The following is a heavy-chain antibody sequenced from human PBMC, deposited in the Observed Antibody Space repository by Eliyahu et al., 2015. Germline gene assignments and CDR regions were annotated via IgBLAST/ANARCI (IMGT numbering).Heavy chain of an antibody. Sequence: HVQLQQWGXGLLQPSXTLXXXCAXTGGPFHSYHWSWIRQPPGRGLEWVGEINHIGSPNYNPSLKSRVAISVDTSSNQLSLRLTSVTAADTAVYYCARGSVPLDYWGQGILVTVSS. CDR1: GGPFHSYH. J-gene: IGHJ4*02. CDR2: INHIGSP. CDR3: ARGSVPLDY. V-gene: IGHV4-34*01.